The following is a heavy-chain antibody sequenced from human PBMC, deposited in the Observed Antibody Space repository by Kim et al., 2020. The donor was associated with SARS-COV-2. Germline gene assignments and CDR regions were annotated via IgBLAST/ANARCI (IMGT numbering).Heavy chain of an antibody. D-gene: IGHD3-10*01. CDR1: GGSISSYY. CDR3: AGFGALYYFDY. CDR2: IYYSGST. V-gene: IGHV4-59*01. J-gene: IGHJ4*02. Sequence: SETLSLTCTVSGGSISSYYWSWIRQPPGKGLEWIGYIYYSGSTNYNPSLKSRVTISVDTSKNQFSLKLSSVTAADTAVYYCAGFGALYYFDYWGQGTLV.